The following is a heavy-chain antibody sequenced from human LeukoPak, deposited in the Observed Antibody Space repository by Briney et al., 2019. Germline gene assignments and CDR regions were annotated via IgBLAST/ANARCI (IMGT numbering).Heavy chain of an antibody. Sequence: PGGSLRLSCAASGFTFSRYDMSWVRQAPGKGLEWVSAVSGSGSNTYYTDSAKGRFTISRDNSKNTLYLQMNSLRAEGPAVYYCAKGGGGYLDYWGQGSLVTVSS. CDR3: AKGGGGYLDY. J-gene: IGHJ4*02. V-gene: IGHV3-23*01. D-gene: IGHD3-10*01. CDR2: VSGSGSNT. CDR1: GFTFSRYD.